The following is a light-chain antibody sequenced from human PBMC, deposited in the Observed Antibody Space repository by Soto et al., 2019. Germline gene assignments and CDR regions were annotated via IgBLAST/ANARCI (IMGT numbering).Light chain of an antibody. V-gene: IGKV3-20*01. Sequence: DIVLTQSPGTLSLSPGEAATLSCMASQSISNNYLARYQQQPGQAPRLVIHGASSRATDIPDRFSGSGSGTNFTLIISRLEPEDFAVYYCQQYVTSPYTFGQGTNLEI. CDR1: QSISNNY. CDR3: QQYVTSPYT. CDR2: GAS. J-gene: IGKJ2*01.